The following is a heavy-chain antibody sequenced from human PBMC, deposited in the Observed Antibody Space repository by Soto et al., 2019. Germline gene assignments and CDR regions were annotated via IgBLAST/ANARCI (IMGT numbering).Heavy chain of an antibody. V-gene: IGHV3-30-3*01. CDR2: ISYDGSNK. D-gene: IGHD5-12*01. J-gene: IGHJ4*02. CDR3: ARVAVEMATIHVFDY. CDR1: GFTFSSYA. Sequence: VQLVESGGGVVQPGRSLRLSCAASGFTFSSYAMHWVHQAPGKGLEWVAVISYDGSNKYYADSVKGRFTISRDNSKNTLYLQMNSLRAEDTAVYYCARVAVEMATIHVFDYWGQGTLVTVSS.